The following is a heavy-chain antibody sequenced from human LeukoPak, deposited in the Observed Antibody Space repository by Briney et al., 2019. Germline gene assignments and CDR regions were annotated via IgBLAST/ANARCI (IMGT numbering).Heavy chain of an antibody. V-gene: IGHV1-69*13. J-gene: IGHJ4*02. Sequence: ASVTVSCKASGGTFSSYAISWVRQAPGQGLEWMGGIIPIFGTANYAQKFQGRVTITADESTSTAYMELSSLRSEDTAVYYCARGTDLGVVVPAAMGYWGQGTLVTVSS. CDR3: ARGTDLGVVVPAAMGY. D-gene: IGHD2-2*01. CDR2: IIPIFGTA. CDR1: GGTFSSYA.